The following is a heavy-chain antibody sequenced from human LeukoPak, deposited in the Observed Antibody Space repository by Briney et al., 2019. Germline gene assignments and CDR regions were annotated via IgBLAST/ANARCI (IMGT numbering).Heavy chain of an antibody. CDR3: VKWVSTSYYGMDV. D-gene: IGHD1-26*01. J-gene: IGHJ6*02. CDR1: GFTFSGHW. V-gene: IGHV3-7*05. CDR2: IKEDGGEQ. Sequence: GESLRLSCAASGFTFSGHWMTWVRQAPGKGLEWVASIKEDGGEQNYVDSLKGRFTISRDNAKNSLFLQMNSLRAEDTAVYYCVKWVSTSYYGMDVWGQGTMVTVSS.